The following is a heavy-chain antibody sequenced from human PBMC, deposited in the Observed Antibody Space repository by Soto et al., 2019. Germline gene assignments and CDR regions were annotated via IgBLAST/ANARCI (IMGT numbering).Heavy chain of an antibody. CDR2: MNPNTANT. J-gene: IGHJ4*02. V-gene: IGHV1-8*02. Sequence: QEKQVQSGAEVAKLGASVKGSCKASGYTFISYDSNWVRQAAGQGLEWIGWMNPNTANTGFAQKFQGRVTMTRDIPASTAYVELSGLRSEDTAVYYCARWGQNAAAGPKFDYWGQGTLVTVSS. CDR3: ARWGQNAAAGPKFDY. D-gene: IGHD2-15*01. CDR1: GYTFISYD.